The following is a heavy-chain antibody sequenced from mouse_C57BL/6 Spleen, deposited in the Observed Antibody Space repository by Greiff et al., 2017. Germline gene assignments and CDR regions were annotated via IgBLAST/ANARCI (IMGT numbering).Heavy chain of an antibody. CDR3: ARGLYYGSSYYAMDY. V-gene: IGHV5-17*01. CDR1: GFTFSDYG. J-gene: IGHJ4*01. Sequence: EVQRVESGGGLVKPGGSLKLSCAASGFTFSDYGMHWVRQAPEKGLEWVAYISSGSSTIYYADTVKGRFTISRDNAKNTLFLQMTSLRSEDTAMYYCARGLYYGSSYYAMDYWGQGTSVTVSS. D-gene: IGHD1-2*01. CDR2: ISSGSSTI.